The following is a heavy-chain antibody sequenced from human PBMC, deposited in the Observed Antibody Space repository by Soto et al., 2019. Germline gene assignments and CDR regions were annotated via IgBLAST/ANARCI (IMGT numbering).Heavy chain of an antibody. CDR2: IYYSGST. CDR3: ARVPTYYYDRGAAFDI. V-gene: IGHV4-30-4*01. D-gene: IGHD3-22*01. CDR1: GGSISSGDYY. Sequence: SETLSLTCTVSGGSISSGDYYWSWIRQPPGKSLEWIGYIYYSGSTYYNPSLKSRVTISVDTSKNQFSLKLSSVTAADTAVYYCARVPTYYYDRGAAFDIWGQGTMVTVSS. J-gene: IGHJ3*02.